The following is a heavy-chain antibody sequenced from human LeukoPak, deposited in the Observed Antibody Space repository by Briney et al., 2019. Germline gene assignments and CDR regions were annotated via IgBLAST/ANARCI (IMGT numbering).Heavy chain of an antibody. Sequence: GGSLRLSCAASGFSFSSYSINWVRQAPGKGLEWVSSISSSSSYIYYADSVKGRFTISRDNAKNSLYLQMNSLRAEDTAVYYCAREAPYDSRNTFDSWGQGSLVTVSS. J-gene: IGHJ4*02. CDR2: ISSSSSYI. CDR1: GFSFSSYS. V-gene: IGHV3-21*01. D-gene: IGHD3-22*01. CDR3: AREAPYDSRNTFDS.